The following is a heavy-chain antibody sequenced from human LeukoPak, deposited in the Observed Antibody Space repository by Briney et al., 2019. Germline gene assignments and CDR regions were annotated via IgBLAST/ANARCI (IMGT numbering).Heavy chain of an antibody. CDR3: ARGPTSVEFRNWYFDL. V-gene: IGHV4-4*07. Sequence: SETLSLTCSVSGGAISGYYWSWIRQPAGKGLEWIGRIYYSGSTNYNPSLKSRATMSVDTSKKQFSLTLSSMTAADTAVYYCARGPTSVEFRNWYFDLWGRGTWSLSRQ. CDR1: GGAISGYY. CDR2: IYYSGST. J-gene: IGHJ2*01. D-gene: IGHD1-1*01.